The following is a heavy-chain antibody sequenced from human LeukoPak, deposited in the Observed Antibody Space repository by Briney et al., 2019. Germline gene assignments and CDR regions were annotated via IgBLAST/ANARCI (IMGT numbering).Heavy chain of an antibody. CDR1: GYTFTTYG. CDR2: ISAYNGNT. Sequence: ASVKVSCKASGYTFTTYGISWVRQAPGQGLEWMGWISAYNGNTNYAQKLQGRVTMTTDTSTSTAYMELRSLRSDDTAVYYCAREVDDSSGYYSDYWGQGTLVTVSS. V-gene: IGHV1-18*01. D-gene: IGHD3-22*01. J-gene: IGHJ4*02. CDR3: AREVDDSSGYYSDY.